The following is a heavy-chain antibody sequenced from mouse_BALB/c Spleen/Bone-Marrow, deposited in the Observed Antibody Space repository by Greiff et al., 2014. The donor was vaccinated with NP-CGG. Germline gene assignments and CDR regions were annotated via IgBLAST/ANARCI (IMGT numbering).Heavy chain of an antibody. V-gene: IGHV14-3*02. CDR3: ASYYYGSAWFAY. Sequence: VQLQQSGAELVKPGASVKLSCTASGFNIKDTYMHWVKQRPEQGLEWIGRIDPANGNTKYGPKFQGKATITADTSSNTAYLQLSSLTSEDTAVYYCASYYYGSAWFAYWGQGTLVTVSA. D-gene: IGHD1-1*01. J-gene: IGHJ3*01. CDR1: GFNIKDTY. CDR2: IDPANGNT.